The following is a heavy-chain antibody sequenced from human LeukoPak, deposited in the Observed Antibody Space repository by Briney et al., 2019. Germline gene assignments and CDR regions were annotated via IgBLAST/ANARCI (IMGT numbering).Heavy chain of an antibody. J-gene: IGHJ6*02. CDR1: GFTFSSYA. CDR2: ISGSGGST. CDR3: ARIPPPRYCSGGSCHYYYYGMDV. Sequence: GGSLRLSCAASGFTFSSYAMSWVRQAPGKGLEWVSAISGSGGSTYYADSVKGRFTISRDNSKNTLYLQMNSLRAEDTAVYYCARIPPPRYCSGGSCHYYYYGMDVWGQGTTVTVSS. D-gene: IGHD2-15*01. V-gene: IGHV3-23*01.